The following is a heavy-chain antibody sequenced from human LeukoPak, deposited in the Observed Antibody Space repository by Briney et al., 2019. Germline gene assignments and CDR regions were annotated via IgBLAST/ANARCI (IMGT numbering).Heavy chain of an antibody. Sequence: GGSLRLSCAGSGFTFSIYWMSWVRQAPGKGLEWVSYISSSGSTIYYADSVKGRFTISRDNAKNSLYLQMNSLRAEDTAVYYCARDDWGYYDRSGYSASFDYWGQGTLVTVSS. CDR1: GFTFSIYW. D-gene: IGHD3-22*01. J-gene: IGHJ4*02. V-gene: IGHV3-48*04. CDR2: ISSSGSTI. CDR3: ARDDWGYYDRSGYSASFDY.